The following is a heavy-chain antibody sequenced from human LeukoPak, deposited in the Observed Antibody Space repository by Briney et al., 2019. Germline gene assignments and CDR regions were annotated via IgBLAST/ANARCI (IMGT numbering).Heavy chain of an antibody. J-gene: IGHJ4*02. D-gene: IGHD4-23*01. CDR2: IVGSGGNT. V-gene: IGHV3-23*01. CDR1: GFTFSSYS. Sequence: GGTLRLSCAASGFTFSSYSMNWVREAPGRGLEWVSDIVGSGGNTFYADSVRGRFTISRDNSKNKLYLQMSSVRAEDAALYYCAKGLGYYGSNAEYYFDYWGEGSLVSV. CDR3: AKGLGYYGSNAEYYFDY.